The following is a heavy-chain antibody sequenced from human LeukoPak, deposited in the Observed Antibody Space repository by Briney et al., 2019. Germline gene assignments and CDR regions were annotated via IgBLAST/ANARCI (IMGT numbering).Heavy chain of an antibody. D-gene: IGHD2-15*01. Sequence: GGSLRLSCAASGFTFSSSVMSWVRQLPGKGLEWVSGIGDSGVSTYYADSVRGRFTISRDNSKNTLYLQMNRLRADDAGVYYCVKEYWDYWGQGTVVTVSS. CDR3: VKEYWDY. V-gene: IGHV3-23*01. J-gene: IGHJ4*02. CDR1: GFTFSSSV. CDR2: IGDSGVST.